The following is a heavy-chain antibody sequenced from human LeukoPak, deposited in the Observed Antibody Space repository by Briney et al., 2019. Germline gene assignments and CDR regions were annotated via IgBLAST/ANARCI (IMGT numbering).Heavy chain of an antibody. V-gene: IGHV4-34*01. CDR2: INHSGST. CDR1: GFTFSSYA. D-gene: IGHD6-13*01. Sequence: GSLRLSCAASGFTFSSYAMSWVRQAPGKGLEWIGEINHSGSTNYNPSLKSRVTISVDTSKNQFSLKLSSVTAADTAVYYCARVSTSLAAAVDYWGQGTLVTVSS. J-gene: IGHJ4*02. CDR3: ARVSTSLAAAVDY.